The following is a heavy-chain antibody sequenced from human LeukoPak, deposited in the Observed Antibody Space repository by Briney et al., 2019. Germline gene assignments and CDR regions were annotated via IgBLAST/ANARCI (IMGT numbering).Heavy chain of an antibody. D-gene: IGHD2-2*01. CDR1: GGSISSYY. J-gene: IGHJ5*02. Sequence: MTSETLSLTCTVSGGSISSYYWSWIRQPPGKGLEWIGYVYYSGSTNYNPSLKSRVTISADTSKNQFSLKLSSVTAADTAVYYCARAPPKYCSSTSCSFDPWGQGTLVTVSS. V-gene: IGHV4-59*12. CDR3: ARAPPKYCSSTSCSFDP. CDR2: VYYSGST.